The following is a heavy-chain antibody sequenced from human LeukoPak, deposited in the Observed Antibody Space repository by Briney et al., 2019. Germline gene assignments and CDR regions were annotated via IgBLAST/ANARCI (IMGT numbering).Heavy chain of an antibody. CDR3: ARVIMGYYYMDV. CDR2: IIPIFGTA. J-gene: IGHJ6*03. Sequence: GASVKVSCKASGYTFTSYDINWVRQATGQGLEWMGGIIPIFGTANYAQKFQGRVTITADESTSTAYMELSSLRSEDTAVYYCARVIMGYYYMDVWGKGTTVTISS. V-gene: IGHV1-69*13. D-gene: IGHD3-3*01. CDR1: GYTFTSYD.